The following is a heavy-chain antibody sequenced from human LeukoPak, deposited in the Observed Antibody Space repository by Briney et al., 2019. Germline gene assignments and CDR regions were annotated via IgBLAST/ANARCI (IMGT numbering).Heavy chain of an antibody. CDR3: ARETGYAYGRAPLDY. J-gene: IGHJ4*02. CDR2: IIPMSGTV. Sequence: GASVKVSCKASGGTFSTFGISWVRQAPRQGLEWMGGIIPMSGTVNNAQKFQGRVTITADKSTGTAYMELSSLRSDDTAVYYCARETGYAYGRAPLDYWGQGTLVTVSS. CDR1: GGTFSTFG. D-gene: IGHD1-14*01. V-gene: IGHV1-69*06.